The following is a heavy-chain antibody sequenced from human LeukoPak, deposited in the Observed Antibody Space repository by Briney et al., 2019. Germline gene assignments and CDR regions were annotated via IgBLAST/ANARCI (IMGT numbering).Heavy chain of an antibody. CDR3: ARCSRQWAFDI. V-gene: IGHV4-59*01. J-gene: IGHJ3*02. D-gene: IGHD6-19*01. CDR2: IYFSGST. Sequence: SETLSLTCSVSGGSFSTYFWSWIRQPPGKGLEWIGYIYFSGSTTYNPSLKDRVTISMDTSKNQFSLTLRSVTAADTAVYYCARCSRQWAFDIWGQGTMVTVSS. CDR1: GGSFSTYF.